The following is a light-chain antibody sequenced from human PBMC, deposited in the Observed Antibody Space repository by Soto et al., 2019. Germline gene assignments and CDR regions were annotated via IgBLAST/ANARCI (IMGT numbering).Light chain of an antibody. CDR3: QQDIYFPFT. Sequence: DIQMTQSPSSVSASVGDRVTITCRASQDISSWLAWYQQKPGKAPELLIYAASRLQSGVPSRFSGGGSGTAFSLTISSLQPEDFGTYYFQQDIYFPFTFGPGTKVDV. CDR2: AAS. V-gene: IGKV1-12*01. J-gene: IGKJ3*01. CDR1: QDISSW.